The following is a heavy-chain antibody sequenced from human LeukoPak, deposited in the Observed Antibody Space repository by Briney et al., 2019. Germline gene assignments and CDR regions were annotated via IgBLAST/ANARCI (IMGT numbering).Heavy chain of an antibody. CDR1: GYTFTGYY. D-gene: IGHD3/OR15-3a*01. V-gene: IGHV1-2*02. Sequence: ASVKVSCKASGYTFTGYYMHWVRQAPGQGLEWMRWINPNRGGTNYAQKFQGRVTMTRNTSISTAYMELSSLRSEDTAVYYCARRTGLRNFDYWGQGTLVTVSS. J-gene: IGHJ4*02. CDR2: INPNRGGT. CDR3: ARRTGLRNFDY.